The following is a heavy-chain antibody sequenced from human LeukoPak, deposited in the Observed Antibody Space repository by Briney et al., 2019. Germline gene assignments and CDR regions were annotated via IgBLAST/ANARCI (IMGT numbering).Heavy chain of an antibody. D-gene: IGHD3-16*02. CDR1: GFTFSSYS. J-gene: IGHJ4*02. CDR3: AREKGDDYVWGSYRYIDY. CDR2: ISSSSSYI. Sequence: GGSLRLSCAASGFTFSSYSMNWVRQAPGKGLEWVSSISSSSSYIYYADSVKGRFTISRDNAKDSLYLQMNSLRAEDTAVYYCAREKGDDYVWGSYRYIDYWGQGTLVTVSS. V-gene: IGHV3-21*01.